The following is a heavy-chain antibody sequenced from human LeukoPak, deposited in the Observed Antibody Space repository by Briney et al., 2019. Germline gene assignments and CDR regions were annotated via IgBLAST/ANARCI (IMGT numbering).Heavy chain of an antibody. CDR1: GGTFISYA. CDR3: ARINSGWSDY. CDR2: INPNSGGT. V-gene: IGHV1-2*02. D-gene: IGHD6-19*01. J-gene: IGHJ4*02. Sequence: ASVKVSCKASGGTFISYAISWVRQAPGQGLEWMGWINPNSGGTNYAQKFQGRVTMTRDTSISTAYMELSRLRSDDTAVYYCARINSGWSDYWGQGTLVTVSS.